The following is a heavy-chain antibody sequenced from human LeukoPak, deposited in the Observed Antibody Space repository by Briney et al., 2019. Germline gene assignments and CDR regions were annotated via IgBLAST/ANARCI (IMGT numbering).Heavy chain of an antibody. CDR3: AKGKVGPITVGNPSFDY. CDR2: ISGTGGST. Sequence: GGSLRLSCVASRFIFSSYAMSWVRQAPGRGLEWVSGISGTGGSTYYADSVKGRFTISRDNSKNTLYLQMNSLRAEDTAVYYCAKGKVGPITVGNPSFDYWGQGTLVTVSS. J-gene: IGHJ4*02. CDR1: RFIFSSYA. D-gene: IGHD1-26*01. V-gene: IGHV3-23*01.